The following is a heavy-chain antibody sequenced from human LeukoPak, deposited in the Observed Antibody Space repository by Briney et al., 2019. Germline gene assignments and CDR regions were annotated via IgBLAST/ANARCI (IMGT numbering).Heavy chain of an antibody. CDR3: VRDDRRYGDYGYFDY. CDR2: IYSGGGT. CDR1: GFTVRNTY. D-gene: IGHD4-17*01. J-gene: IGHJ4*02. V-gene: IGHV3-66*01. Sequence: PGGSLRLSCAASGFTVRNTYMNWVRHAPGKGLEWVPVIYSGGGTYYADSVKGRFTISRDNSKNTLYLQMNSLRAEDTAVYYCVRDDRRYGDYGYFDYWGQGTLVTVSS.